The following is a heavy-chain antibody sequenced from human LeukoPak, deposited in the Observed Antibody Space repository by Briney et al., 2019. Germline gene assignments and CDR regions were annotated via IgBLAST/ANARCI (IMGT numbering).Heavy chain of an antibody. Sequence: PGGSLRLSCAASGFTFDDYAMHWVRQAPGKGLEWVSGISWNSGSIGYADSVKGRFTTSRDNAKNSLYLQMNSLRAEDTALYYCAKARGTMIVVVMSAFDIWGQGTMVTVSS. D-gene: IGHD3-22*01. CDR1: GFTFDDYA. V-gene: IGHV3-9*01. CDR2: ISWNSGSI. CDR3: AKARGTMIVVVMSAFDI. J-gene: IGHJ3*02.